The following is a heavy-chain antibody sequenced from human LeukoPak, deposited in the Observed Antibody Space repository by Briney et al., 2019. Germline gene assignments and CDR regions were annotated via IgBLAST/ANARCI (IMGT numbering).Heavy chain of an antibody. D-gene: IGHD1-26*01. CDR3: ARGGRGPFDY. CDR2: IYYTGTT. Sequence: PPETLSLTCTVSGVSISGTGFHWSWLRLQPGKGLEWIGYIYYTGTTQYNPSLKSRASISLDTSKNQFSLRLTSVTAADTARYYCARGGRGPFDYRGQGTLVTVSS. J-gene: IGHJ4*02. V-gene: IGHV4-31*03. CDR1: GVSISGTGFH.